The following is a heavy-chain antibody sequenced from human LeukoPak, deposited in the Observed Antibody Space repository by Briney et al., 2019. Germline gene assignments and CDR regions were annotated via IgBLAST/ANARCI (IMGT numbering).Heavy chain of an antibody. CDR3: ARGATLGFDP. CDR2: IGSGGDT. Sequence: GGSLRLSCAASGFTFSSYDMHWVRQPTGEGLQWGSGIGSGGDTYYAASVKDRLTISRENAKNSMYLQMNSLRAGATAVYFCARGATLGFDPWGQGTLVTVSS. D-gene: IGHD2/OR15-2a*01. J-gene: IGHJ5*02. V-gene: IGHV3-13*04. CDR1: GFTFSSYD.